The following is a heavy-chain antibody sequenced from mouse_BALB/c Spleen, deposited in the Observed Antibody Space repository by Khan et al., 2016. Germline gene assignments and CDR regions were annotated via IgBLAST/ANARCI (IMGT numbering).Heavy chain of an antibody. CDR1: GFNIKDYY. D-gene: IGHD2-10*01. CDR2: IDPENGNT. V-gene: IGHV14-1*02. Sequence: VQLKQSGAELVRPGALVKLSCKASGFNIKDYYMHWVKQRPEQGLEWIGWIDPENGNTIYDPKFQGKASITADTSSNTAYLQLSSLTSEDTAVYYCARPYYGNCAWFGYWGQGTLVTVSA. J-gene: IGHJ3*01. CDR3: ARPYYGNCAWFGY.